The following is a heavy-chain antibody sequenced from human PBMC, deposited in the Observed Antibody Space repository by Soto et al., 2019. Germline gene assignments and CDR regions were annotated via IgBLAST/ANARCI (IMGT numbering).Heavy chain of an antibody. Sequence: QVQLVQSGAEVKKPGASVKVSCKASGYTFTSYYMHWVRQAPGQGLEWMGIINPSGGSTSYAQKFQGRVTMTRDTSTSTVYMELSSLRSEDTAVYYCAREGPSTMVSSFYYYGMDVWGQGTTVTVSS. J-gene: IGHJ6*02. CDR3: AREGPSTMVSSFYYYGMDV. CDR2: INPSGGST. D-gene: IGHD3-10*01. V-gene: IGHV1-46*01. CDR1: GYTFTSYY.